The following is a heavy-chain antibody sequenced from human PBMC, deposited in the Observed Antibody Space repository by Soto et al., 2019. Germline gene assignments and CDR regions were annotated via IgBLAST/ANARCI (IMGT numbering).Heavy chain of an antibody. CDR2: ISYGGSNK. D-gene: IGHD2-2*01. CDR3: AKDNCISTSCYRLYNWFDP. V-gene: IGHV3-30*18. Sequence: QVQLVESGGGVVQPGRSLRLSCAASGFTFSSYGMHWVRQAPGKGLEWVAVISYGGSNKYYADSVKGRFTISRDNSKNTLYLQINTLTAEDTSVYYCAKDNCISTSCYRLYNWFDPWGQGTLVTVSS. J-gene: IGHJ5*02. CDR1: GFTFSSYG.